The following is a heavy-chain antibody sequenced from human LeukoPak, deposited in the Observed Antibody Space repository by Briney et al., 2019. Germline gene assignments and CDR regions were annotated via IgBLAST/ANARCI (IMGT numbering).Heavy chain of an antibody. CDR2: ISYDGSNK. Sequence: GGSLRLSCAASGFTFSSYAMHWVRQAPGKGLEWVAVISYDGSNKYYADSVKGRFTISRDNSKNTLYLQMNSLRAEDTAVYYCARDAKYYYDSSGSGAVDYWGQGTLVTVSS. D-gene: IGHD3-22*01. CDR3: ARDAKYYYDSSGSGAVDY. J-gene: IGHJ4*02. V-gene: IGHV3-30-3*01. CDR1: GFTFSSYA.